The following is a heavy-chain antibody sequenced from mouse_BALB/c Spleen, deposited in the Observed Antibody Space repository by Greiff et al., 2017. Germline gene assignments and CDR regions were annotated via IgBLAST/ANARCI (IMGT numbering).Heavy chain of an antibody. V-gene: IGHV1-66*01. Sequence: QVQLQQSGPELVKPGASVKISCKASGYSFTSYYIHWVKQRPGQGLEWIGWIFPGSGNTKYNEKFKGKATLTADTSSSTAYMQLSSLTSEDSAVYFCARFYRYDDYAMDYWGQGTSVTVSS. CDR3: ARFYRYDDYAMDY. CDR1: GYSFTSYY. D-gene: IGHD2-14*01. J-gene: IGHJ4*01. CDR2: IFPGSGNT.